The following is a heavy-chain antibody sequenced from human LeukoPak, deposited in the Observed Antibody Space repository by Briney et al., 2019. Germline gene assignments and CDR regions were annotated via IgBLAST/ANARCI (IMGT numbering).Heavy chain of an antibody. V-gene: IGHV1-8*02. CDR2: VNPNSGHT. J-gene: IGHJ4*02. CDR3: ARGAPGSYCSGGSCPYFDY. Sequence: ASVKVSCKASGGTFSSYAISWVRQAPGQGLEWMGWVNPNSGHTGYAQKFQGRVTMTRNTSITTAYMELSSLTSEDTAVYYCARGAPGSYCSGGSCPYFDYWGQGTLVSVSS. CDR1: GGTFSSYA. D-gene: IGHD2-15*01.